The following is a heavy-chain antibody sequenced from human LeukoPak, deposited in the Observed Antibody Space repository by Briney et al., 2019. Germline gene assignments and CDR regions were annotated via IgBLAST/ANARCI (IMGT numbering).Heavy chain of an antibody. J-gene: IGHJ5*01. D-gene: IGHD2-8*02. Sequence: PGGSLRLSCAASGFTFSSYAMHWVRQAPGKGLEWVAVISYDESNKYYADSVKGRFTISRDNSKNTLYLQMNSLRAEDAATYYCARVAVSGPTGWFDSWGQGTLVIVSS. CDR2: ISYDESNK. CDR3: ARVAVSGPTGWFDS. CDR1: GFTFSSYA. V-gene: IGHV3-30-3*01.